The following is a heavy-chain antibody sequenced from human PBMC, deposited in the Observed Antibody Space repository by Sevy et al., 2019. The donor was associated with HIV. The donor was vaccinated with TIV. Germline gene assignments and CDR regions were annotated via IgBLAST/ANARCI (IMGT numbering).Heavy chain of an antibody. CDR2: VKNNVDGGTT. J-gene: IGHJ6*04. V-gene: IGHV3-15*01. D-gene: IGHD3-10*01. CDR1: GFTFSSAW. Sequence: GGYLRLSCAASGFTFSSAWMSWVRQAPGKGLERVGRVKNNVDGGTTDYSAPVKGRVTISRDDSKNTLYLQMNSLKTEDTAIYYCTTDPPWYYYGSGTARYMDVWGKGTTVTVSS. CDR3: TTDPPWYYYGSGTARYMDV.